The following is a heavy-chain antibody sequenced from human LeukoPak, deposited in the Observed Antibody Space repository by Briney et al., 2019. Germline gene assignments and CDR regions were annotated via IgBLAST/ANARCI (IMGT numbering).Heavy chain of an antibody. D-gene: IGHD6-19*01. CDR1: GLTFNIYW. V-gene: IGHV3-7*01. CDR2: INHDGSEK. J-gene: IGHJ4*02. Sequence: GGSLRVSCAVSGLTFNIYWMSWVRQAPGRGLEWVANINHDGSEKNYVDSVKGRFTISRDNAKNSLYLQMNSLRAEDTAVYYCASNRWLPNWGQGTLVTVSS. CDR3: ASNRWLPN.